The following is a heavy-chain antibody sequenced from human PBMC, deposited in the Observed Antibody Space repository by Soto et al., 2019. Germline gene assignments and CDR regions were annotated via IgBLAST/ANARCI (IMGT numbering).Heavy chain of an antibody. D-gene: IGHD3-10*01. CDR3: ARGGYYGSGSYYKGGWFDP. V-gene: IGHV3-7*03. CDR1: GFTFSSYW. J-gene: IGHJ5*02. Sequence: EVQLVESGGGLVQPGGSPRLSCAASGFTFSSYWMSWVRQAPGKGLEWVANIKQDGSEKYYVDSVKGRFTISRDNAKNSLYLQMNSLRAEDTAVYYCARGGYYGSGSYYKGGWFDPWGQGTLVTVSS. CDR2: IKQDGSEK.